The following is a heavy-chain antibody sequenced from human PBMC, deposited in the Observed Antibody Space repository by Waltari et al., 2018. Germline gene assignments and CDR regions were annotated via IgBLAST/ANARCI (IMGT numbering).Heavy chain of an antibody. V-gene: IGHV3-7*01. CDR1: GFPFSSFS. D-gene: IGHD3-16*01. CDR2: IKQDGSEK. CDR3: AREGTYDFDY. Sequence: EVQLVESGGGLVQPGGSLRLSCSASGFPFSSFSMNWFRQAPGKGLEWVANIKQDGSEKYYVDSVKGRFTISRDNAKNSLYLQMNSLRGEDTAVYYCAREGTYDFDYWGQGTLVTVSS. J-gene: IGHJ4*02.